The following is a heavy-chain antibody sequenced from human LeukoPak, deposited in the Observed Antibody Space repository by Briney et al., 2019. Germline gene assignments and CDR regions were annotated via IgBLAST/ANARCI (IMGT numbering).Heavy chain of an antibody. CDR1: GGSFSGYY. D-gene: IGHD6-13*01. J-gene: IGHJ4*02. V-gene: IGHV4-34*01. Sequence: SETLSLTCAVYGGSFSGYYWSWIRQPPGKGLEWIGEINHSGSTNYNPSLKSRVTISVDTSKNQFSLKLSSVTAADTAVYYCARDFEAAAGTFVLDYWGQGTLVTVSS. CDR3: ARDFEAAAGTFVLDY. CDR2: INHSGST.